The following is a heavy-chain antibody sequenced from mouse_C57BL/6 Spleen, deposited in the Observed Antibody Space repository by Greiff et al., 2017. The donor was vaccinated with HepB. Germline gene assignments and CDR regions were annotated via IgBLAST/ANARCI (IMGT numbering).Heavy chain of an antibody. CDR3: ARDWDDYGGFAY. V-gene: IGHV1-80*01. J-gene: IGHJ3*01. CDR1: GYAFSSYW. Sequence: VQRVESGAELVKPGASVKISCKASGYAFSSYWMNWVKQRPGKGLEWIGQIYPGDGDTNYNGKFKGKATLTADKSSSTAYMQLSSLTSEDSAVYFCARDWDDYGGFAYWGQGTLVTVSA. D-gene: IGHD2-4*01. CDR2: IYPGDGDT.